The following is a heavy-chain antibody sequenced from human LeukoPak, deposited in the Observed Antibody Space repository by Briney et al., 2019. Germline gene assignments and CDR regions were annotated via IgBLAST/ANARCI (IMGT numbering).Heavy chain of an antibody. CDR1: GYSFTSYW. D-gene: IGHD7-27*01. CDR2: IYPGDSDT. J-gene: IGHJ3*02. CDR3: ARRATRTGNAFDI. V-gene: IGHV5-51*01. Sequence: GESLKISCKGSGYSFTSYWIGWVRQRPGKGLEWMGIIYPGDSDTTYSPSFQGQVTISADKSISTAYLQWSSLKASDTAMYYCARRATRTGNAFDIWGQGTMVTVSS.